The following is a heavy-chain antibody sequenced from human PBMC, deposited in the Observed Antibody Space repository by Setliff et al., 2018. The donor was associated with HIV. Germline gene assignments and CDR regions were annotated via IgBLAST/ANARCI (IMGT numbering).Heavy chain of an antibody. CDR1: GGSLSGYY. Sequence: SETLSLTCAVYGGSLSGYYWSWIRQPPGKGLEWIGELSPSGTTRSNPSLQSRVTISLDTSNNQFSLKLTSVTAADTAMYYCASFFVTTVTNQDYWGQGTPVTVSS. J-gene: IGHJ4*02. CDR2: LSPSGTT. D-gene: IGHD4-17*01. V-gene: IGHV4-34*01. CDR3: ASFFVTTVTNQDY.